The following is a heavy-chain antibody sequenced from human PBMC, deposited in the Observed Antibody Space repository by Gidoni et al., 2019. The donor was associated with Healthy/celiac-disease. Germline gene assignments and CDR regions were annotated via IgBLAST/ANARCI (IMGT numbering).Heavy chain of an antibody. CDR2: IWYDGSNK. CDR1: GFTFSSSG. V-gene: IGHV3-33*01. D-gene: IGHD5-18*01. Sequence: QVQLVESGGGVVQPGRSLRLSCAASGFTFSSSGMHWVRQAPGKGLEWVAVIWYDGSNKYDADSVKGRFTISRDNSKNTLYLQMNSLRAEDTAVYYCARERYSSLLQSDYYYGMDVWGQGTTVTVSS. CDR3: ARERYSSLLQSDYYYGMDV. J-gene: IGHJ6*02.